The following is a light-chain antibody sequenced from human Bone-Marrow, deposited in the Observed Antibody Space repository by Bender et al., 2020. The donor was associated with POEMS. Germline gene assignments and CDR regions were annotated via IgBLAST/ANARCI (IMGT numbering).Light chain of an antibody. Sequence: QSALTQPASVSGSPGQSITISCTGASSDVGSYNLVSWYQQHPGKAPKLMIYEVSYRPSGISDRFSGSKSGNTASLTISGLQAEDEADYYCTSYTDSSTVVVGGGTKVTVL. CDR2: EVS. CDR1: SSDVGSYNL. V-gene: IGLV2-14*02. CDR3: TSYTDSSTVV. J-gene: IGLJ2*01.